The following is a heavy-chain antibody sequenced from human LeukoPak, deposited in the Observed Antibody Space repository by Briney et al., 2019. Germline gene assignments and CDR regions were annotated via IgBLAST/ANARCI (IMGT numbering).Heavy chain of an antibody. Sequence: GGSLRLPCVASGFAFSSYWMSWVRQAPGKGLEGVANIKQDGGEKYYADSVKGRFTISRDNAKNSMILQMNSLRVEDTAVYYCARLGGSYYTYWGQGTLVTVSS. CDR1: GFAFSSYW. V-gene: IGHV3-7*01. CDR3: ARLGGSYYTY. D-gene: IGHD1-26*01. J-gene: IGHJ4*02. CDR2: IKQDGGEK.